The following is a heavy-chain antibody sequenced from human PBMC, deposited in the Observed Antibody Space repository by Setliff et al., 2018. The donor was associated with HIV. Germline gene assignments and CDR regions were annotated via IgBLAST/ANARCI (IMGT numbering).Heavy chain of an antibody. D-gene: IGHD3-3*01. J-gene: IGHJ4*02. CDR3: ARGANFWSGYDS. CDR1: GGSISSGSNY. CDR2: IYTSGST. Sequence: SETLSLTCTVSGGSISSGSNYWSWIRQPAGKGLEWIGRIYTSGSTNYNPSLKSRVTISVDTSKNQFSLKLTSVTAADTAVYYCARGANFWSGYDSWGQGTLVTVSS. V-gene: IGHV4-61*02.